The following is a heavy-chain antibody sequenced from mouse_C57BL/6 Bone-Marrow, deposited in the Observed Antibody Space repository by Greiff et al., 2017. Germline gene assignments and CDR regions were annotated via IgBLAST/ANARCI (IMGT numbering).Heavy chain of an antibody. J-gene: IGHJ1*03. V-gene: IGHV1-19*01. Sequence: EVQLQQSGPVLVKPGASVKMSCKASGYTFTDYYMNWVKQSHGKSLEWIGVINPYNGGTSYNQKIKGKARFTVDKYSSTAYMELNSLTSEDSAVYYCARKGYFDVWGTGTTVTVSS. CDR1: GYTFTDYY. CDR3: ARKGYFDV. CDR2: INPYNGGT.